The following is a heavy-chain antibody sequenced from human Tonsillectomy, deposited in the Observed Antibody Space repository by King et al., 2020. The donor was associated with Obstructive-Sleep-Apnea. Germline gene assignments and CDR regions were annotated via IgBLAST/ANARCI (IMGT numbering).Heavy chain of an antibody. V-gene: IGHV3-30*04. CDR3: ASGSWYPY. Sequence: VQLVESGGGVVQPGRSLRLSCAASGFTFSSYAFHWVRQAPGTGLQWVTFISYDGSNKYYADSVKGRFTISRDNSKNTLFLQMNSLRPEDTAMYYCASGSWYPYWGQGTLVTVSS. J-gene: IGHJ4*02. CDR1: GFTFSSYA. CDR2: ISYDGSNK. D-gene: IGHD6-13*01.